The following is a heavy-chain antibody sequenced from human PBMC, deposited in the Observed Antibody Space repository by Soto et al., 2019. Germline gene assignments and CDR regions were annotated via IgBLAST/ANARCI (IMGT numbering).Heavy chain of an antibody. CDR2: IKQDGSEK. Sequence: GSLRLSCAASGFTFSSYWMSWVRKAQGKGLEWVANIKQDGSEKYYVDSVKGRFTISRDNAKNSLYLQMNSLRAEDKDVYYCARAYSSSWYAFDIWGQGTMVTVSS. V-gene: IGHV3-7*01. CDR1: GFTFSSYW. J-gene: IGHJ3*02. CDR3: ARAYSSSWYAFDI. D-gene: IGHD6-13*01.